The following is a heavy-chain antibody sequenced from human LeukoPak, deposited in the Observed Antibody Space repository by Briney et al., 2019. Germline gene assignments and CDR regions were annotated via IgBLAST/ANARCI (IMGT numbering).Heavy chain of an antibody. V-gene: IGHV4-39*01. CDR3: ASSRTRGYDFWSGYYTREFDY. CDR2: IYDSGST. Sequence: SETLSLTCTVSGGSIRSSYYYWGWIRQPPGKGLEWIGSIYDSGSTYYNPSLKSRVTISVDTSKNQFSLKLSSVTAADTAVYYCASSRTRGYDFWSGYYTREFDYWGQGTLVTVSS. D-gene: IGHD3-3*01. J-gene: IGHJ4*02. CDR1: GGSIRSSYYY.